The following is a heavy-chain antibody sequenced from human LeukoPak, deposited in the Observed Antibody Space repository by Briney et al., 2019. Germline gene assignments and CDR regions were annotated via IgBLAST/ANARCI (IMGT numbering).Heavy chain of an antibody. J-gene: IGHJ4*02. Sequence: ASVKVSCKASGYTFSYYYSHWVRQAPGQGLEWMGWISASSGATKYTQKFQDRVTMARDTSISTVYMELDRLTSDDTAVYYCARFSYFDYWGQGTLVTVSS. CDR3: ARFSYFDY. CDR1: GYTFSYYY. V-gene: IGHV1-2*02. CDR2: ISASSGAT.